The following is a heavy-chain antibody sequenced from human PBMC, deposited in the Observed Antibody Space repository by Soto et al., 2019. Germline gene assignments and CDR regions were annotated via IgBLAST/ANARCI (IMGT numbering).Heavy chain of an antibody. Sequence: QVQLVESGGGVVQPGRSLRLSCAASGFTFSSYAMHWVRQAPGKGLEWVAVISYDGSNKYYADSVKGRFTISRDNSKHPLYLQMNSLRAEDTAVYYCARTPRGQWELPYYYYGMDVWGQGTTVTVSS. V-gene: IGHV3-30-3*01. CDR3: ARTPRGQWELPYYYYGMDV. CDR2: ISYDGSNK. D-gene: IGHD1-26*01. J-gene: IGHJ6*02. CDR1: GFTFSSYA.